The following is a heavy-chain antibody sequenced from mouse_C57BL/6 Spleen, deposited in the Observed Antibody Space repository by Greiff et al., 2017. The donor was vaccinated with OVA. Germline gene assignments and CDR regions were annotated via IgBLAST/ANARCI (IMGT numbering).Heavy chain of an antibody. V-gene: IGHV1-50*01. CDR2: IDPSDSYT. J-gene: IGHJ3*01. Sequence: QVQLQQPGAELVKPGASVKLSCKASGYTFTSYWMQWVKQRPGQGLEWIGEIDPSDSYTNYNQKFKGKATLTVDTSSSTAYMQLSSLTSEDAAVYYCASYDYDVGFAYWGQGTLVTVSA. CDR3: ASYDYDVGFAY. CDR1: GYTFTSYW. D-gene: IGHD2-4*01.